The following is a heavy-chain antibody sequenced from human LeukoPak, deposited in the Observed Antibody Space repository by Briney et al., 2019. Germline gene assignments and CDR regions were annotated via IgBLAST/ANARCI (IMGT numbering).Heavy chain of an antibody. CDR2: ISCDGVST. V-gene: IGHV3-43*02. J-gene: IGHJ4*02. CDR1: GLPIADFA. CDR3: AKQSGKFDY. Sequence: PGGSLRLSCVASGLPIADFAMHWVRQAPGKGLEWVSLISCDGVSTFYADSVKGRFSISRDNSKNSLYLEMNSLRTEDAAMYYCAKQSGKFDYWGQGTLVAVSS.